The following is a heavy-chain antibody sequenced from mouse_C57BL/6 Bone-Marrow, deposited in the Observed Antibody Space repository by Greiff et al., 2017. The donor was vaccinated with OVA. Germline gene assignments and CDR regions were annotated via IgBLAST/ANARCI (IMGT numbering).Heavy chain of an antibody. D-gene: IGHD2-4*01. CDR3: ARGNYDYDEERRDFDY. V-gene: IGHV5-17*01. J-gene: IGHJ2*01. CDR2: ISSGSSTI. CDR1: GFTFSDYG. Sequence: EVQVVESGGGLVKPGGSLKLSCAASGFTFSDYGMHWVRQAPEKGLEWVAYISSGSSTIYYADTVKGRFTISRDNAKNTLFLQMTSLRSEDTAMYYGARGNYDYDEERRDFDYWGQGTTLTVSS.